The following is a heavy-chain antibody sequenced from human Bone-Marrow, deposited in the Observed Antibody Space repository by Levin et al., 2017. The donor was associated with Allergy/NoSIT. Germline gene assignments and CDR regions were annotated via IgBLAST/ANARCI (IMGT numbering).Heavy chain of an antibody. D-gene: IGHD6-25*01. J-gene: IGHJ4*02. Sequence: AGGSLRLSCTVSGGSISSYYWSWIRQPPGKGLEWIGYIYYSGSTNYNPSLKSRVTISVDTSKNQFSLKLSSVTAADTAVYYCARDPSGGYSQYGGYFDYWGQGTLVTVSS. V-gene: IGHV4-59*01. CDR2: IYYSGST. CDR1: GGSISSYY. CDR3: ARDPSGGYSQYGGYFDY.